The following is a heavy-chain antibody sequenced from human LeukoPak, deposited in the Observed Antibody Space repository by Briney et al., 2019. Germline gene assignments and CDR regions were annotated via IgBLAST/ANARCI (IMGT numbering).Heavy chain of an antibody. Sequence: GGSLRLSCAASGFTFSSYAMHWVRQAPGKGLEWVSAISGSGGNTYYVDFVKGRFTISRDNSKNTLDLQMNSLRVEDTAVYYYAKGPRTLFPQPFDYWGQGTLVTVSS. CDR3: AKGPRTLFPQPFDY. V-gene: IGHV3-23*01. CDR1: GFTFSSYA. D-gene: IGHD3-3*01. J-gene: IGHJ4*02. CDR2: ISGSGGNT.